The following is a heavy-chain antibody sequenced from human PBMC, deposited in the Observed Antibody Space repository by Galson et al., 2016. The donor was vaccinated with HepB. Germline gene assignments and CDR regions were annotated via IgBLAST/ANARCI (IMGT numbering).Heavy chain of an antibody. CDR3: ASETWGHTFHFESGGYPRAFDL. CDR1: GFTFTRSG. J-gene: IGHJ3*01. D-gene: IGHD3-22*01. V-gene: IGHV1-58*01. CDR2: IVVGSGTT. Sequence: SVKVSCKASGFTFTRSGVQWVRQARGQRLEWIGWIVVGSGTTSSAQRFQERVTISRDMSTSTVYMELSSLRSEDTAVYFCASETWGHTFHFESGGYPRAFDLWGQGTMVTVSS.